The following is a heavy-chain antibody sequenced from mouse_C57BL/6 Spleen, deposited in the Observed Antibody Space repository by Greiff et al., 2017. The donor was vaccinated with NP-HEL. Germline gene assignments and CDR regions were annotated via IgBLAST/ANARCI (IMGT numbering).Heavy chain of an antibody. CDR1: GFNIKDYY. CDR2: IDPEDGET. J-gene: IGHJ3*01. CDR3: ATYYYGSSSFAY. Sequence: VQLQQSGAELVKPGASVKLSCTASGFNIKDYYMHWVKQRTEQGLEWIGRIDPEDGETKYAPKFQGKATITADTSSNTAYLQLSRLTSEDTAVYYCATYYYGSSSFAYWGQGTLVTVSA. V-gene: IGHV14-2*01. D-gene: IGHD1-1*01.